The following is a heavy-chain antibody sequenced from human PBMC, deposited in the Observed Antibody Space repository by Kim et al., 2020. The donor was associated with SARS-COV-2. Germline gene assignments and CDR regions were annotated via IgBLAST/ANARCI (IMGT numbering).Heavy chain of an antibody. CDR2: IYYSGST. CDR3: ASQGRDNSSWYPADY. J-gene: IGHJ4*02. D-gene: IGHD6-13*01. V-gene: IGHV4-39*01. CDR1: GGSISSSSYY. Sequence: SETLSLTCTVSGGSISSSSYYWGWIRQPPGKGLEWIGSIYYSGSTYYNPSLKSRVTISVDTSKNQFSLKLSSVTAADTAVYYCASQGRDNSSWYPADYWGQGTLVTVSS.